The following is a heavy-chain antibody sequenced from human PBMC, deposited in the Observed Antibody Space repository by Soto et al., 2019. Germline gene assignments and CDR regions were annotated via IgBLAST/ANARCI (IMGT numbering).Heavy chain of an antibody. V-gene: IGHV6-1*01. CDR1: GASGSSYSSA. Sequence: SQTLSLNCTIPGASGSSYSSAWNWNSNSPSGGLEWPGRTYYRSRFFSDYAESVKSRIIINPDTSKNQFSLQLKSVTPEDTAVYYCARDRYSSSGWFDPWGQGTPVTVSS. CDR3: ARDRYSSSGWFDP. CDR2: TYYRSRFFS. J-gene: IGHJ5*02. D-gene: IGHD6-6*01.